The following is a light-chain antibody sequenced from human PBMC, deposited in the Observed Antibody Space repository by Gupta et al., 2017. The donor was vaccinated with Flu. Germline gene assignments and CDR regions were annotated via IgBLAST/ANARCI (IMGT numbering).Light chain of an antibody. CDR2: EVS. CDR1: GSDVGGSNY. V-gene: IGLV2-14*01. CDR3: SAYTSGSTSYV. J-gene: IGLJ1*01. Sequence: QSALTQPASVSGSPGQSITISCTGTGSDVGGSNYVSWYQQHPGKAPKLMIYEVSHRPSGVSNRFSGSKYGNTASLTISGLQAEEEADYHCSAYTSGSTSYVFGTGTKVTIL.